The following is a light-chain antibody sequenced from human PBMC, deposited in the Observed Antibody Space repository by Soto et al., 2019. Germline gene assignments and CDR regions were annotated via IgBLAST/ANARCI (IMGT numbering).Light chain of an antibody. Sequence: EIVLTQSPDTLSLSPGESATLSCRASQSVGSSYLAWYQQKPGQAPRLLIYGASSRATGVPDRFSGSGSGTEFILTISRLEPEDLAVYYCQQYGGSSWTFGQGTKVDNK. CDR2: GAS. V-gene: IGKV3-20*01. CDR3: QQYGGSSWT. CDR1: QSVGSSY. J-gene: IGKJ1*01.